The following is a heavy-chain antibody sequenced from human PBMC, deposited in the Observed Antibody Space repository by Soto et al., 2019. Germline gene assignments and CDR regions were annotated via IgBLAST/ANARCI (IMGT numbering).Heavy chain of an antibody. CDR3: ARDKAGYCSSTSCFSPLDP. CDR1: GFTFSSYA. J-gene: IGHJ5*02. V-gene: IGHV3-64*01. Sequence: EVQLVESGGGLVQPGGSLRLSCAASGFTFSSYAMHWVRQAPGKGLEYVSAISSNGGSTYYANSVKGRFTISRDNSKNTLYLQMGSLRDEDMAVYYCARDKAGYCSSTSCFSPLDPWGQGTLVTVSS. D-gene: IGHD2-2*01. CDR2: ISSNGGST.